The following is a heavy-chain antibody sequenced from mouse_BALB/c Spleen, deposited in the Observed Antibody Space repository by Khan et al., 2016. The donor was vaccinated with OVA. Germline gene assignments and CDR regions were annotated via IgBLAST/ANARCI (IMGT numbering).Heavy chain of an antibody. CDR1: GYTFTSYG. CDR3: ARGVLWIQTWFAY. Sequence: VQLQQSGPELVKPGASVKMSCKASGYTFTSYGMHWVKQKPGQGLEWIGYINPYNDYTNFNEKFKGKATLTSDKSSSTAYMELSSLTSEDSAVYYCARGVLWIQTWFAYWGQGTLVTVSA. D-gene: IGHD6-1*01. V-gene: IGHV1S136*01. J-gene: IGHJ3*01. CDR2: INPYNDYT.